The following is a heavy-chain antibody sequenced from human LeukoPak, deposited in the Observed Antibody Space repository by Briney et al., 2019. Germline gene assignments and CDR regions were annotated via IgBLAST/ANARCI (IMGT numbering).Heavy chain of an antibody. Sequence: PGGSLRLSCAASGFTFSSYAMNWVRQAPGEGLVWVSRINSDGSSPSYADSVKGRFTISRDNAKNTLYLQMNSLRAEDTAVYYCARRGAVTYAFDIWGQGTMVTVSS. CDR3: ARRGAVTYAFDI. V-gene: IGHV3-74*01. D-gene: IGHD4-17*01. CDR2: INSDGSSP. J-gene: IGHJ3*02. CDR1: GFTFSSYA.